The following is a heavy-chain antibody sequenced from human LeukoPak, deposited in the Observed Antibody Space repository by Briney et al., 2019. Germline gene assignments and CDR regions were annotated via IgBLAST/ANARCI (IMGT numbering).Heavy chain of an antibody. CDR1: GFTVSSNY. J-gene: IGHJ3*02. CDR3: ARGGPGDSDAFDI. D-gene: IGHD2-21*02. V-gene: IGHV3-66*01. CDR2: IYSGGST. Sequence: GGSLRLSCAASGFTVSSNYMSWVRQAPGKGLEWVSVIYSGGSTYYADSVKGRFTISRDNSKNTLYLQMNSLRAEDTAVYYCARGGPGDSDAFDIWGQGTMVTVSS.